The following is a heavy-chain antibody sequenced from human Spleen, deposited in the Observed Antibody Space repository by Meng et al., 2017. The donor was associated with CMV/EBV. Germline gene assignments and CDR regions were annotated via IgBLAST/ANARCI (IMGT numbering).Heavy chain of an antibody. J-gene: IGHJ4*02. CDR2: ISSSGSTI. V-gene: IGHV3-11*01. CDR3: AREVPTKSHFDY. Sequence: GESLKISCAASGFTVSSNYMSWVHQAPGKGLEWVSYISSSGSTIYYADSVKGRFTISRDNAKNSLFLQMNSLRAEDTAVYYCAREVPTKSHFDYWGQGTLVTVSS. CDR1: GFTVSSNY.